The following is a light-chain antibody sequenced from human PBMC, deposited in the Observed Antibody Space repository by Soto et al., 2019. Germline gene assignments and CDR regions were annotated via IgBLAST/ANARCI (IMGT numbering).Light chain of an antibody. CDR1: QSISSY. Sequence: VQVAQSPSSLSASVGDRVTITCRASQSISSYLNWYQQKPGKAPKLLIYAASSLQSGVPSRFSGSGSGTDFTLTISSLQPEDFATYYCQQSYSTPLTFGPGTRLEIK. J-gene: IGKJ5*01. CDR3: QQSYSTPLT. CDR2: AAS. V-gene: IGKV1-39*01.